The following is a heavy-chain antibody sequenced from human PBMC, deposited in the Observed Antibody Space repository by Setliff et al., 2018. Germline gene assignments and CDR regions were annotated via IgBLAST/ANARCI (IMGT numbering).Heavy chain of an antibody. CDR2: INPNSGGT. CDR1: GNRFTDYF. J-gene: IGHJ5*02. Sequence: ASVKVSCKASGNRFTDYFLHWVRQAPGQGLEWMGWINPNSGGTHSAQKFQGRVTMTRGTSINTAYMELSSLTSDDTAFYYCVRSGKFGMRFWFDQWGQGTLVTVSS. CDR3: VRSGKFGMRFWFDQ. V-gene: IGHV1-2*02. D-gene: IGHD1-26*01.